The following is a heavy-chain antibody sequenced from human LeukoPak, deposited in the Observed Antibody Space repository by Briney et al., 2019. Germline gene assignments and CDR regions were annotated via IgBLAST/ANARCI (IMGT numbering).Heavy chain of an antibody. CDR1: GYTFTGYY. CDR3: ATTRGSSSWSLFDY. Sequence: ASVKVSCKASGYTFTGYYMHWVRQAPGQGLEWMGWINPNSGGTNYAQKFQGRVTMTRDTSISTAYMELSRLRSDDTAVYYCATTRGSSSWSLFDYWGQGTLVTVSS. V-gene: IGHV1-2*02. J-gene: IGHJ4*02. CDR2: INPNSGGT. D-gene: IGHD6-13*01.